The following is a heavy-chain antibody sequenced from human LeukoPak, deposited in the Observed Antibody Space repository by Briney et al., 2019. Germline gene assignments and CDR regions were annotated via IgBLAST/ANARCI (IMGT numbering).Heavy chain of an antibody. D-gene: IGHD3-22*01. Sequence: SETLSLTCTVSGDSISSYYCSWLRQPPGKGLEWIGYIYYSGSTNYNPSLKSRVTISVDTSKNQFSLRLSSMTAADTAVYYCARVTGYMIEDYFDYWGQGTLVTVSS. CDR2: IYYSGST. J-gene: IGHJ4*02. CDR1: GDSISSYY. CDR3: ARVTGYMIEDYFDY. V-gene: IGHV4-59*01.